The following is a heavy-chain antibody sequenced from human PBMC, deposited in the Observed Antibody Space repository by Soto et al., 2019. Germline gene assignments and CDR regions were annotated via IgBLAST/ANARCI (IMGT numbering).Heavy chain of an antibody. CDR2: ISSSGSTI. J-gene: IGHJ4*02. Sequence: QVQLVESGGGLVKPGGSLRLSCAASGFTFSDYYMSWIRQAPGKGLEWVSYISSSGSTIYYADSVKGRFTISRDNAKNSRYLQMNSRRAEDTAVYYCARADTLWGWLQLTGGFDYWGQGTLVTVSS. CDR3: ARADTLWGWLQLTGGFDY. D-gene: IGHD7-27*01. V-gene: IGHV3-11*01. CDR1: GFTFSDYY.